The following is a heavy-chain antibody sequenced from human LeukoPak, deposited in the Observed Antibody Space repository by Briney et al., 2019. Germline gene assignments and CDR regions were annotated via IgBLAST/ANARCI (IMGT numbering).Heavy chain of an antibody. CDR1: GFTFSSYS. CDR2: ISSSSSYI. Sequence: GRSLRLSCAAPGFTFSSYSMNWVRQAPGKGLEWVSSISSSSSYIYYADSVKGRFTISKDNAKNSLYLQMNSLRSEDTAVYYCARGTMADAFDIWGQGTMVTVSS. V-gene: IGHV3-21*01. J-gene: IGHJ3*02. CDR3: ARGTMADAFDI. D-gene: IGHD3-10*01.